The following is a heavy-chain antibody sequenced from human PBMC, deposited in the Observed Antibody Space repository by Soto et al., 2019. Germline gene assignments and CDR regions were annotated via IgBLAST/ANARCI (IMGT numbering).Heavy chain of an antibody. J-gene: IGHJ4*02. CDR2: ISGSGVRT. CDR1: GLTFSSSA. D-gene: IGHD6-6*01. V-gene: IGHV3-23*01. CDR3: AKEVYFGRFDD. Sequence: GGSLRLSCAASGLTFSSSAMSWVRQVPGKGLEWVSTISGSGVRTYNADSVKGRFTISRDSSKKTLYRQMNSLRAEDTAVYYCAKEVYFGRFDDWGQGTLVTVSS.